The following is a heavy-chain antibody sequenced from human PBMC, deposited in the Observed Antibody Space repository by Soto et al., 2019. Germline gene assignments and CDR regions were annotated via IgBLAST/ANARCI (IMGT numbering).Heavy chain of an antibody. CDR2: IGGSGEVR. J-gene: IGHJ4*02. CDR3: AKGSEKAFYFAY. CDR1: GFTFSNST. V-gene: IGHV3-23*01. Sequence: GGSLRLSCAASGFTFSNSTMHWVRQAPGKGLEWVSVIGGSGEVRFYADAVKGRFSISRDNSKNTLFLQMNSLRAEDTAVYYCAKGSEKAFYFAYWGQGTLVTVSS.